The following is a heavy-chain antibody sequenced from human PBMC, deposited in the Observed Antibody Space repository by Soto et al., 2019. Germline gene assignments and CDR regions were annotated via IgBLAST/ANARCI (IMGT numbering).Heavy chain of an antibody. Sequence: PSETLSLTCTVSGGSISSGGYYWSWIRQHPGKGLEWIGYIYYSGSTYYNPSLKSRVTISVDTSKNQFSLKLSSVTAADTAVYYCAREGLKDIVVVPAAAPLLETNWFDPWGQGTLVTVSS. D-gene: IGHD2-2*01. CDR3: AREGLKDIVVVPAAAPLLETNWFDP. CDR2: IYYSGST. J-gene: IGHJ5*02. V-gene: IGHV4-31*03. CDR1: GGSISSGGYY.